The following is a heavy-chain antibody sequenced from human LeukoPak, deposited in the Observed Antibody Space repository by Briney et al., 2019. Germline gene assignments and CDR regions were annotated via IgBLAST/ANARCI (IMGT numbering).Heavy chain of an antibody. V-gene: IGHV4-4*02. J-gene: IGHJ4*01. Sequence: SETLSLTCGVSGGSTTTTNRWTWVRQPPGKGLEWIGEVHLDGRTNYNPSLESRLTISVDLSANHISLRLTSVTAADTAVYYCAREGGFSRPLDYSGHGTPVTVSS. D-gene: IGHD3-3*01. CDR3: AREGGFSRPLDY. CDR2: VHLDGRT. CDR1: GGSTTTTNR.